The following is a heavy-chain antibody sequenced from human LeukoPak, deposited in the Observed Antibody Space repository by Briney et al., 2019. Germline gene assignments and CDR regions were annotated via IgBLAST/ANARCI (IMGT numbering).Heavy chain of an antibody. Sequence: SETLSLTCTVSVDSIAFYYCSWIRQPPGKALEWIGYVYHNGNTNYKPSPTSRVTMSIDMSNNRFSLKLSSLTAADAAVYFCARNILGAPVGWDLWGQGTLVTVSS. V-gene: IGHV4-59*01. J-gene: IGHJ5*02. D-gene: IGHD3-9*01. CDR1: VDSIAFYY. CDR2: VYHNGNT. CDR3: ARNILGAPVGWDL.